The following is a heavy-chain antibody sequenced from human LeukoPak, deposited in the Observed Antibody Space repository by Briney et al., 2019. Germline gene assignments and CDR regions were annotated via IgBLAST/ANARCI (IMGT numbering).Heavy chain of an antibody. CDR1: GGTFSSYA. D-gene: IGHD3-10*01. V-gene: IGHV1-69*13. Sequence: GASVKVSCKASGGTFSSYAISWVRQAPGQGLEWMGGIIPIFGTANYAQKFQGRVTITADESTGTAYMELSSLRSEDTAVYYCASIPRITMVRGVILSHANNDYWGQGTLVTVSS. CDR2: IIPIFGTA. CDR3: ASIPRITMVRGVILSHANNDY. J-gene: IGHJ4*02.